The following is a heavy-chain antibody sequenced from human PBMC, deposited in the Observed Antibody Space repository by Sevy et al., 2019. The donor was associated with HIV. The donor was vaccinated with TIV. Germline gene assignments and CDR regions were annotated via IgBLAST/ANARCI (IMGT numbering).Heavy chain of an antibody. CDR1: GFTFSNYA. J-gene: IGHJ4*02. CDR3: ARAEQVTMLVVFGGLYFDS. V-gene: IGHV3-7*01. CDR2: IKQDESEK. D-gene: IGHD3-22*01. Sequence: GGSLRLSCAASGFTFSNYAMHWVRQAPGKGLEWVANIKQDESEKYYVDSVKGRFTISRDNAKNSLYLQMNSLRADDTAVYYCARAEQVTMLVVFGGLYFDSWGQGTLVTVSS.